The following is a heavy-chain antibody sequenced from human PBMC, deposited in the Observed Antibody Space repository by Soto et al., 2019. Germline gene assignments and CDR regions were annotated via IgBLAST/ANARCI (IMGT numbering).Heavy chain of an antibody. V-gene: IGHV3-49*04. Sequence: GGSLRLSCTASGFSFGDYAMSWVRQAPGKGLEWVGFIRSKVHGGTTEYAASVKGRFTISRDDSKSIAYLQMNSLNTEDTAVYYCSRGGGDYYDSSGYYYGMDVWRQGTTVTVSS. J-gene: IGHJ6*02. CDR2: IRSKVHGGTT. D-gene: IGHD3-22*01. CDR1: GFSFGDYA. CDR3: SRGGGDYYDSSGYYYGMDV.